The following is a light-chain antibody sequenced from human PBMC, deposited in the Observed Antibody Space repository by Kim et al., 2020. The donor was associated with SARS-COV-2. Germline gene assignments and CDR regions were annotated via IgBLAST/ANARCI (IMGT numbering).Light chain of an antibody. J-gene: IGLJ3*02. CDR1: ALPNQY. Sequence: GAVSPGQTARITCSGDALPNQYAYWFQQKPGQAPVLVIYEDTERPSGIPERFSRSTSWTTVTLTISGVQVEDEADYYCQSSDRSDTFWVFG. CDR2: EDT. V-gene: IGLV3-25*03. CDR3: QSSDRSDTFWV.